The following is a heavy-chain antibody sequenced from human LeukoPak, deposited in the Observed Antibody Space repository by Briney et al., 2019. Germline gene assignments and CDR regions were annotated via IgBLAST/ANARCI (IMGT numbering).Heavy chain of an antibody. D-gene: IGHD6-13*01. J-gene: IGHJ4*02. CDR1: GFTFSDYY. CDR3: TKDITAGGLDY. V-gene: IGHV3-11*01. Sequence: GGSLRLSCAASGFTFSDYYMSWIRQAPGKGLEWVSYISSSGSTIYYADSVKGRFTISRDNAKNSLYLQMNSLRTDDTALYYCTKDITAGGLDYWGQGTLVTVSS. CDR2: ISSSGSTI.